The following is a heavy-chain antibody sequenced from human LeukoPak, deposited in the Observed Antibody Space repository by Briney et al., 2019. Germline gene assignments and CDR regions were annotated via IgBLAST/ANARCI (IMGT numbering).Heavy chain of an antibody. J-gene: IGHJ6*03. D-gene: IGHD2-21*02. Sequence: SETLSLTCTVSGGSITTTTYYWGWIRQPPGKGLEWIGSIYYSGSTYYNPSLKSRVTISVDTSKNQFSLKLSSVTAADTAVYYCARGPAVTAPSHMDVWGKGTTVTVSS. CDR2: IYYSGST. CDR3: ARGPAVTAPSHMDV. CDR1: GGSITTTTYY. V-gene: IGHV4-39*07.